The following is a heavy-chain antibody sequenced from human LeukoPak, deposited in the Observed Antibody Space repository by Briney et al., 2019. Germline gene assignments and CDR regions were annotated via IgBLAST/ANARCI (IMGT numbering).Heavy chain of an antibody. CDR3: ARQDSDYGGDYFDY. V-gene: IGHV4-61*05. J-gene: IGHJ4*02. Sequence: SETLSLTCTVSGGSISSSSYYWSWIRQPPGKGLEWIGYIYYSGSTNYNPSLKSRVTISVDTSKNQFSLKLSSVTAADTAVYYCARQDSDYGGDYFDYWGQGTLVTVSS. CDR1: GGSISSSSYY. CDR2: IYYSGST. D-gene: IGHD4-17*01.